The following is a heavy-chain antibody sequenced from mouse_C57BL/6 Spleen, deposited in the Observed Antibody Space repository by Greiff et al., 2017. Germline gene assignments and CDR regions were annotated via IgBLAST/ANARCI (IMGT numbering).Heavy chain of an antibody. CDR3: ARDYRLIYAMDY. CDR1: GYTFTDYY. Sequence: EVQLQQSGPELVKPGASVKISCKASGYTFTDYYMNWVKQSHGKSLEWIGDINPNNGGTSYNQKFKGKATLTVDKSSSTAYMELRSLTSEDSAVYYCARDYRLIYAMDYWGQGTSVTVSS. V-gene: IGHV1-26*01. CDR2: INPNNGGT. D-gene: IGHD2-12*01. J-gene: IGHJ4*01.